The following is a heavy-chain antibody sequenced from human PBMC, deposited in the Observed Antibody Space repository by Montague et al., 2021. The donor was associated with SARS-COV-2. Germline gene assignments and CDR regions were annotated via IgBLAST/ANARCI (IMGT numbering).Heavy chain of an antibody. D-gene: IGHD3-3*01. CDR3: ARHPHRVISIFGMVWEGNSFDP. CDR2: IYYSRNT. Sequence: SETLSLTCTVSGGSISSSSYYWGWIRQPTGLGLEWIGSIYYSRNTYSNPSLQSRVTISVATTKDQFTLKVISVTAADTAVYYCARHPHRVISIFGMVWEGNSFDPWGQGTLVTVSS. V-gene: IGHV4-39*01. CDR1: GGSISSSSYY. J-gene: IGHJ5*02.